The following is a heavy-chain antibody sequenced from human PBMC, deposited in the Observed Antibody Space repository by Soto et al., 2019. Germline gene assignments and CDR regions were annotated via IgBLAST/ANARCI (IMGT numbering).Heavy chain of an antibody. Sequence: GGSLRLSCAASGFTFRNYDRTWARQAPGKGLEWVSSLLRSGSSAYYADSVRGRFTISSDTSANSLYLQMDNLRAEDTAIYYCAKDAISGDGIWLMDSWGQGTVVTVPQ. CDR1: GFTFRNYD. V-gene: IGHV3-23*01. CDR2: LLRSGSSA. CDR3: AKDAISGDGIWLMDS. D-gene: IGHD4-17*01. J-gene: IGHJ5*02.